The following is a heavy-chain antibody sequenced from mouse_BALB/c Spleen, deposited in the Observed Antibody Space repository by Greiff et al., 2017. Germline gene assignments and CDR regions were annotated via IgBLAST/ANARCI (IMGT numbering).Heavy chain of an antibody. D-gene: IGHD2-2*01. V-gene: IGHV5-4*02. Sequence: EVKVVESGGGLVKPGGSLKLSCAASGFTFSDYYMYWVRQTPEKRLEWVATISDGGSYTYYPDSVKGRFTISRDNAKNNLYLQMSSLKSEDTAMYYCARGYDGYGAWFAYWGQGTLVTVSA. CDR2: ISDGGSYT. CDR1: GFTFSDYY. CDR3: ARGYDGYGAWFAY. J-gene: IGHJ3*01.